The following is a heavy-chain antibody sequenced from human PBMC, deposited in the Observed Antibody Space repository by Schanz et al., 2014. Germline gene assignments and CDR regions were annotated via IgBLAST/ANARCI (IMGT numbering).Heavy chain of an antibody. D-gene: IGHD3-9*01. J-gene: IGHJ3*02. CDR2: IYYSGST. V-gene: IGHV4-59*08. CDR1: GGSMSSYY. CDR3: ARQILIGAFDI. Sequence: QVQLQETGPGLVKPSETLSLTCTVSGGSMSSYYWTWIRQPPGKGLEWIGYIYYSGSTNYNPSLRGGVTISVDTSKTQFPLRLSSVTAADTAVYYCARQILIGAFDIWGQGTMVTVSS.